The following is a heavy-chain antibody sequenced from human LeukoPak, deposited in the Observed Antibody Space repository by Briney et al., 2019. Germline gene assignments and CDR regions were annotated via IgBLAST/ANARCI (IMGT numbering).Heavy chain of an antibody. J-gene: IGHJ4*02. D-gene: IGHD4-23*01. CDR3: ARAYGPNSPLY. V-gene: IGHV4-61*03. Sequence: SETLSLTRTVSAGSVSSGNYYWHWIRQPPGEGLEWIGFIYYIGTTNYNPSLKSRVTISVDTSKNHFSLKLTSVTAADTAVYYCARAYGPNSPLYWGQGTLVTVSS. CDR2: IYYIGTT. CDR1: AGSVSSGNYY.